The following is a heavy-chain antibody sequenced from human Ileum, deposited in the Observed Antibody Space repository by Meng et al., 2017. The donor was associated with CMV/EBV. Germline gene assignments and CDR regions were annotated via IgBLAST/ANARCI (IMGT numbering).Heavy chain of an antibody. CDR2: INYRGTT. D-gene: IGHD3-22*01. V-gene: IGHV4-30-4*08. J-gene: IGHJ1*01. CDR1: GGSISSGDYY. CDR3: ARAISGHYYVP. Sequence: VEPQEQGPGPVKPSQTLSLTCTVSGGSISSGDYYWSWIREPPGKGLEWIGYINYRGTTYYNPSLKSRLTISVDTSNNQFSLILSSVTAADTALYYCARAISGHYYVPWGQGTLVTVSS.